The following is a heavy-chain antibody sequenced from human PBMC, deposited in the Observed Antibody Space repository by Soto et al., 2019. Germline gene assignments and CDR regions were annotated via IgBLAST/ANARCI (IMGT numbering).Heavy chain of an antibody. CDR3: ARVFGFGGLDV. D-gene: IGHD3-10*01. Sequence: PSETLSLTCTVSGCSISSGGYYWSWIRQHPGKGLEWIGYIYYSGSTYYNPSLKSRVTISVDTSKNQFSLKLSSVTAADTAVYYCARVFGFGGLDVWGQGTTVPVSS. J-gene: IGHJ6*02. CDR2: IYYSGST. CDR1: GCSISSGGYY. V-gene: IGHV4-31*03.